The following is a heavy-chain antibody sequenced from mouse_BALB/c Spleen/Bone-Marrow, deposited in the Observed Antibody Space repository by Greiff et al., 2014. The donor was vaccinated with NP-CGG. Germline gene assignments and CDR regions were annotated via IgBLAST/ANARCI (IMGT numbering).Heavy chain of an antibody. V-gene: IGHV1-84*02. CDR1: GYTFTDYC. J-gene: IGHJ1*01. Sequence: VQLQQSGPELVKPRASVKISCKASGYTFTDYCINWVKQKPGQGLEWIGWIYPGSGNTQYNEKFKGKATLTVDTSSNTAYMQLSSLTSEGTAVYFCARPPYYYGSRPYWYFDVWGAGTTVTVSS. CDR3: ARPPYYYGSRPYWYFDV. CDR2: IYPGSGNT. D-gene: IGHD1-1*01.